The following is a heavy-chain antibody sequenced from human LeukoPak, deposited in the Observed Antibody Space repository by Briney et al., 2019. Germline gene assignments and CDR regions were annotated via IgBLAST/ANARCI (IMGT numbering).Heavy chain of an antibody. CDR3: AKAGGGVAGHFDY. J-gene: IGHJ4*02. CDR1: GFTFSSYG. D-gene: IGHD6-19*01. Sequence: GGSLRLSCAASGFTFSSYGMHWVRQAPGKGLEWVAVISYDGSNKYYADSVKGRFTISRDNSKNTLYLQMNSLRAEDTAVYYCAKAGGGVAGHFDYWGQGTLVTVSS. V-gene: IGHV3-30*18. CDR2: ISYDGSNK.